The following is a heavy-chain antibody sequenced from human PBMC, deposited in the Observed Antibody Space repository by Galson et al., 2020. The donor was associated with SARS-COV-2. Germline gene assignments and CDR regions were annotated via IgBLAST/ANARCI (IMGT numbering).Heavy chain of an antibody. CDR2: IYHSGKT. D-gene: IGHD2-2*01. J-gene: IGHJ4*02. CDR3: ARPYCSSITCYPYYFDH. Sequence: SETLSLTCVVSNYSISSGFYWGWIRQSPGKGLEWIGSIYHSGKTHYNPSLKSRVTISVDTSKNQFSLKLGSVTAADTAVYYCARPYCSSITCYPYYFDHWGQGTLVTVSS. V-gene: IGHV4-38-2*01. CDR1: NYSISSGFY.